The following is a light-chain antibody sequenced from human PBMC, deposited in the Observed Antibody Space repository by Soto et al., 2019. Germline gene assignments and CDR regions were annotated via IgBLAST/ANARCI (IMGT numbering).Light chain of an antibody. CDR2: DAS. Sequence: DIPMTQSPSTLSASVGDRVTITCRASRSISNWLAWYQQRPGIAPKLLISDASDLERGVPSRFSGTGSGTEFTLTISNLQPDDFATYYCQQYDSYSWTFGQGTKVEIK. J-gene: IGKJ1*01. V-gene: IGKV1-5*01. CDR1: RSISNW. CDR3: QQYDSYSWT.